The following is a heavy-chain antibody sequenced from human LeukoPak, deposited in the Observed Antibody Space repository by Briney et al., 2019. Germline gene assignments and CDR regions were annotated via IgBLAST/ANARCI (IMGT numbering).Heavy chain of an antibody. CDR3: ARDLFGVNYYDSSGYYNYFDY. CDR1: GGSISSGDYY. D-gene: IGHD3-22*01. J-gene: IGHJ4*02. V-gene: IGHV4-30-4*08. CDR2: IYYTGST. Sequence: PSQTLSLTCTVSGGSISSGDYYWSWIRQPPGKGLEWIGYIYYTGSTDYNPSLKSRVTMSVDTSKNQFSLKLSSVTAADTAVYYCARDLFGVNYYDSSGYYNYFDYWGQGTLVTVSS.